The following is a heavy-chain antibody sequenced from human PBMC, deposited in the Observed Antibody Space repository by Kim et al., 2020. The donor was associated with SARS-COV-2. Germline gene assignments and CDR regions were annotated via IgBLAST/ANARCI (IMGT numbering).Heavy chain of an antibody. V-gene: IGHV3-23*01. J-gene: IGHJ2*01. Sequence: GGSLRLSCVASGFTFSSYAMSWVRQAPGKGLEWVSAISGSGSSTYYADSVKGRFTISRDNSKNTLYLQMNSLRAEDAAVFYCVGDGVVGFMVRGVFDLWGRGTLVTVSS. CDR1: GFTFSSYA. CDR2: ISGSGSST. CDR3: VGDGVVGFMVRGVFDL. D-gene: IGHD3-10*01.